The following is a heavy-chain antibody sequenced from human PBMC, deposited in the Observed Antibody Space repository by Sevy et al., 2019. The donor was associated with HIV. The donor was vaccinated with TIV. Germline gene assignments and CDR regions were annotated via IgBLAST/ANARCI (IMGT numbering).Heavy chain of an antibody. J-gene: IGHJ4*02. CDR3: ARERMLITMIVVADF. CDR2: ISTSGST. CDR1: GGSISSGSYF. Sequence: SETLSLTCTVSGGSISSGSYFWSWIRQPSGKGREWIGRISTSGSTNYNPSLKSRVTMSVDTSKNQFSLKMNSVTAADTAMYFCARERMLITMIVVADFWGRGTLVTVSS. V-gene: IGHV4-61*02. D-gene: IGHD3-22*01.